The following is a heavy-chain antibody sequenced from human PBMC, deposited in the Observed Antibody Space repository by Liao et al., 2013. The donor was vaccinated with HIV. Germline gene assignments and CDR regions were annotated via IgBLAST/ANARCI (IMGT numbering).Heavy chain of an antibody. CDR3: ARDKRWLQFRVDAFDI. CDR1: GGSISSYY. CDR2: IYTSGST. Sequence: QVQLQESGPGLVKPSETLSLTCTVSGGSISSYYWSWIRQPAGKGLEWIGRIYTSGSTNYNPSLKSRVTMSVDTSKNQFSLKLSSVTAADTAVYYCARDKRWLQFRVDAFDIWGQGTMVTVSS. V-gene: IGHV4-4*07. J-gene: IGHJ3*02. D-gene: IGHD5-24*01.